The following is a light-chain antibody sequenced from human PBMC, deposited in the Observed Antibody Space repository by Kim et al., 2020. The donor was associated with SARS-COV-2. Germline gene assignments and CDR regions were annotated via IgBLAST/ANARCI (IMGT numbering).Light chain of an antibody. J-gene: IGKJ4*01. CDR1: QSVSSSY. Sequence: EIVLTQSPGTLSLSPGERATLTCRASQSVSSSYLAWYQQKPGQAPRLLIYGASSRATGIPDRFSGSESGTDVTLTISRLEPEDFAVYYCQQYDMSPLTFGGGTKVDIK. V-gene: IGKV3-20*01. CDR2: GAS. CDR3: QQYDMSPLT.